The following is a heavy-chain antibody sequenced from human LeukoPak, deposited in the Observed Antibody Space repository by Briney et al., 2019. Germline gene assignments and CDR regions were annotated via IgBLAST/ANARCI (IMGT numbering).Heavy chain of an antibody. CDR1: GFTFSRYW. V-gene: IGHV3-74*01. D-gene: IGHD3-10*01. CDR3: ARVNTGNWYFDL. J-gene: IGHJ2*01. CDR2: INTDGSTT. Sequence: GGSVRLSCAASGFTFSRYWMHWVRQAPGKGVVWVSRINTDGSTTSYADSVRGRFTISRDNAENTVYLQMNSLGAEDTALYFCARVNTGNWYFDLWGRGTLVTVS.